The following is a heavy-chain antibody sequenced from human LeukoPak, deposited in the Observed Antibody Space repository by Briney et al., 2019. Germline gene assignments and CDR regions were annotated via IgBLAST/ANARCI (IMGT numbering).Heavy chain of an antibody. J-gene: IGHJ6*02. CDR3: ARDLRHSTHNYYYGMDV. V-gene: IGHV3-53*01. D-gene: IGHD2-15*01. CDR1: GFTVSGFY. Sequence: AGGSLRLSCVASGFTVSGFYMSWVRQAPGKGLEWVSVIYSDGTTYYADSVQGRFTISRDNSKYTLYLQVNSLRAEDTAIYYCARDLRHSTHNYYYGMDVWGQGTTVTVSS. CDR2: IYSDGTT.